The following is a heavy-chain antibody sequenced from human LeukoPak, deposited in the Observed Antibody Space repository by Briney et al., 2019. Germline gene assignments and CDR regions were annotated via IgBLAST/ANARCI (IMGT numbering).Heavy chain of an antibody. CDR2: IYYSGST. CDR1: GGSISSGVYY. J-gene: IGHJ5*02. Sequence: PSETLSLTCTVSGGSISSGVYYWSWIRQPPGKGLEWIGYIYYSGSTYYNPSLKSRVTISVDTSKNQFTLKLSSVTAADTAVYYCARGIVVPAAMGFDPWGQGTLVTVSS. D-gene: IGHD2-2*01. V-gene: IGHV4-30-4*08. CDR3: ARGIVVPAAMGFDP.